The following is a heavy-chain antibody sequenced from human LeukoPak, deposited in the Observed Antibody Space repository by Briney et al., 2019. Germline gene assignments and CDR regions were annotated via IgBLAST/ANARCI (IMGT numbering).Heavy chain of an antibody. D-gene: IGHD3-22*01. CDR1: GGSISSSNW. J-gene: IGHJ4*02. V-gene: IGHV4-4*02. Sequence: SETLSLTCAVSGGSISSSNWWGWVRQPPGKGLEWIGEIYHSGSTNYNPSLKSRVTISVDKSKNQFSLKLSSVTAADMAVYYCARDEHNYYDSSGYDYWGQGILVTVSS. CDR3: ARDEHNYYDSSGYDY. CDR2: IYHSGST.